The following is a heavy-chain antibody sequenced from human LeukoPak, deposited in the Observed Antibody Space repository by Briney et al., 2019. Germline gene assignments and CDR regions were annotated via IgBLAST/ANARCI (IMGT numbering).Heavy chain of an antibody. Sequence: GESLKISCKGSGYSFTSYWISWVRQMPGKGLEWMGRIDPSDSYHNSLTSFQGHVTISADKSISTAYLQWSSLKASDTAMYYCARHSVYSYGYTYPYWGQGTLVTVSS. CDR1: GYSFTSYW. J-gene: IGHJ4*02. CDR3: ARHSVYSYGYTYPY. D-gene: IGHD5-18*01. CDR2: IDPSDSYH. V-gene: IGHV5-10-1*01.